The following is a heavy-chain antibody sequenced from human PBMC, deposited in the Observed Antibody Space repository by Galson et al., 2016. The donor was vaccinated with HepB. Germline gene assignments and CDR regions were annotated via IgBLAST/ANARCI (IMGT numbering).Heavy chain of an antibody. CDR1: GYRFAGYW. V-gene: IGHV5-51*01. Sequence: SGAEVKKPGESLKISCKGSGYRFAGYWIGWVRQMPGRGLEWMGSIYPGDSDSTYSPSFQGQVTISVDKSIDTAYLHWSSPEARATAMYYCASTYGPGGHRFDYWGQGTLLPVSS. CDR2: IYPGDSDS. D-gene: IGHD3-10*01. J-gene: IGHJ4*02. CDR3: ASTYGPGGHRFDY.